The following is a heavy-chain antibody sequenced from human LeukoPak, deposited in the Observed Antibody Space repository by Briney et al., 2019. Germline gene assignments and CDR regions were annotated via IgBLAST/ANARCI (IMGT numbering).Heavy chain of an antibody. J-gene: IGHJ4*02. CDR3: ARDPGGSFDY. D-gene: IGHD1-26*01. CDR2: INDGGVT. Sequence: PGGSLRLSCAVSGFTFSSYAMSWVRQAPGKGLEWVSTINDGGVTNYADSVKGRFTLSRDNSKNTLSLQMNGLRAEDTAVYYCARDPGGSFDYWGQGTLVTVSS. V-gene: IGHV3-23*01. CDR1: GFTFSSYA.